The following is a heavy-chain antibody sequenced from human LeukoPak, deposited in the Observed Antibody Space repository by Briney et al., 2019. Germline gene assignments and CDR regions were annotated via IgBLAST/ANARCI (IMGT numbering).Heavy chain of an antibody. D-gene: IGHD5-12*01. CDR1: GGSISSYY. V-gene: IGHV4-4*07. Sequence: SETLSLTCTVSGGSISSYYWSWIWQPAGKGLEWIGRIYTSGSTNYNPSLKSRVTMSVDTSKNQFSLKLSSVTAADTAVYYCARGHRGYSGYDPKYYYGMDVWGQGTTVTVSS. CDR2: IYTSGST. CDR3: ARGHRGYSGYDPKYYYGMDV. J-gene: IGHJ6*02.